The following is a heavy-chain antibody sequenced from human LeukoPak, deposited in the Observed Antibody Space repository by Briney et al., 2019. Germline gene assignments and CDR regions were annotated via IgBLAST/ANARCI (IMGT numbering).Heavy chain of an antibody. D-gene: IGHD2-15*01. CDR2: ISGSGGST. J-gene: IGHJ4*02. Sequence: PGGSLRLSCAASGFTFSSYAMSWVRQAPGKGLEWVSAISGSGGSTYYADSVKGRFTISRDNSKNALYLQMNSLRAEDKAVYYRAKWDDCSGGSCLTDYWGQGTLVTVSS. CDR1: GFTFSSYA. CDR3: AKWDDCSGGSCLTDY. V-gene: IGHV3-23*01.